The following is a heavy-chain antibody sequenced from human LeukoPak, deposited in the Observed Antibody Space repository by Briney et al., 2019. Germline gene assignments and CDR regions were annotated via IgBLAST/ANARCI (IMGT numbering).Heavy chain of an antibody. CDR2: ISVIGGST. V-gene: IGHV3-23*01. J-gene: IGHJ4*02. Sequence: PGGSLRLSCAASGCTFSTNDMSWVRQPPGKGLEWVSAISVIGGSTYYADSVKGRFTSSRDNSKNTLYQQMNSLRAEDTAVYYCAKGGWLEYWGQGTLVTVSS. CDR3: AKGGWLEY. D-gene: IGHD6-19*01. CDR1: GCTFSTND.